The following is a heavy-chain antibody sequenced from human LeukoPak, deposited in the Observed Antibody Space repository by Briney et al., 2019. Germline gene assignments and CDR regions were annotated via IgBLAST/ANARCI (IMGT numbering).Heavy chain of an antibody. D-gene: IGHD2-15*01. CDR1: GFTFSSYA. J-gene: IGHJ4*02. CDR3: AKEACGGRCHSDYYDY. CDR2: IRGGGLST. Sequence: GGSLRLSCAASGFTFSSYAMSWVRQAPGKGLPWVSAIRGGGLSTYYADSVKGRFTISRDNSKNTVYLQIISLKVDDTAVYDCAKEACGGRCHSDYYDYWGQGTLVTVSS. V-gene: IGHV3-23*01.